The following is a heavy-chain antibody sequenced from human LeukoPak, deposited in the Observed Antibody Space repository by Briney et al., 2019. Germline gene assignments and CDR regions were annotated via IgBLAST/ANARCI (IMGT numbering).Heavy chain of an antibody. D-gene: IGHD3-10*02. CDR1: GFTFSSYS. CDR2: IGSSSSYI. CDR3: AELGITMIGGV. Sequence: GGSLRLSCAASGFTFSSYSMNWVRQAPGRGLEWVSSIGSSSSYIYYADSVKGRFTISRDNAKNSLYLQMNSLRAEDTAVYYCAELGITMIGGVWGKGTTVTISS. V-gene: IGHV3-21*01. J-gene: IGHJ6*04.